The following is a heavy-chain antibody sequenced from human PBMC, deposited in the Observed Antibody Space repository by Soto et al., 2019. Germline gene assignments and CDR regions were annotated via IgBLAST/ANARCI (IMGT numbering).Heavy chain of an antibody. V-gene: IGHV3-23*01. CDR1: GFTFSSSA. Sequence: VQLLDSGGDLLQPGGSLRLSCEASGFTFSSSAMSWVRQAPGKGLEWVSAISGSGDTTYLAESVQGRFTISRDNSKNRLYLEMKSLIGEDTAVYYCAKSTMAARPANYFDYWGQGTLLTVSS. CDR3: AKSTMAARPANYFDY. D-gene: IGHD6-6*01. CDR2: ISGSGDTT. J-gene: IGHJ4*02.